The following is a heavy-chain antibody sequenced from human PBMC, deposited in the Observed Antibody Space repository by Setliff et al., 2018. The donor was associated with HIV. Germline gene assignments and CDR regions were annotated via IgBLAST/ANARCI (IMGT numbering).Heavy chain of an antibody. CDR1: GFTFSNAW. J-gene: IGHJ4*02. V-gene: IGHV3-15*01. CDR3: TTGVVETTHDGY. CDR2: IKNNGGTT. Sequence: GGSLRLSCAASGFTFSNAWMSWVRQAPGKGLEWVGRIKNNGGTTDYAAPVKGRFTISRDDSKNILYLQMNSLKAEDTGVYYCTTGVVETTHDGYWGQGTLVTVSS. D-gene: IGHD1-26*01.